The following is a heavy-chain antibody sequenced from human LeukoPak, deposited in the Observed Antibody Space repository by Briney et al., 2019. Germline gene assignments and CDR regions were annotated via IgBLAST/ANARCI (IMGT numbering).Heavy chain of an antibody. CDR2: IIPIFGTA. CDR1: GGTFSSYA. J-gene: IGHJ4*02. D-gene: IGHD3-22*01. Sequence: GASVKVSCKASGGTFSSYAISWVRQAPGQGLGWMGGIIPIFGTANYAQKFQGRVTITADKSTSTAYMELSSLRSEDTAVYYCARPFSIDRSGYYSFDYWGQGTLVTVSS. CDR3: ARPFSIDRSGYYSFDY. V-gene: IGHV1-69*06.